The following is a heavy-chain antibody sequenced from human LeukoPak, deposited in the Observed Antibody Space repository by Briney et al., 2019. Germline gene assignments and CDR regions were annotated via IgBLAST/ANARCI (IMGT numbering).Heavy chain of an antibody. J-gene: IGHJ4*02. CDR2: IYYSGST. D-gene: IGHD6-13*01. V-gene: IGHV4-34*01. Sequence: SETLSLTCAVYGGSFSGYYWSWIRQPPGKGLEWIGYIYYSGSTNYNPSLKSRVTISVDTSKNQFSLKLSSVTAADTAVYYCARLGGYSSSWYAIYLDYWGQGTLVTVSS. CDR3: ARLGGYSSSWYAIYLDY. CDR1: GGSFSGYY.